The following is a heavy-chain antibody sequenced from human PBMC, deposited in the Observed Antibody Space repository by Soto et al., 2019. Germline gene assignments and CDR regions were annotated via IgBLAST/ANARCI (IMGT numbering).Heavy chain of an antibody. CDR2: ISGSGGST. Sequence: GGSLRLSCTASRFTFSSYIMNWVRQAPVNGLEWISTISGSGGSTYYADSVKGRFTISRDNSKNTLYLQMNSLRAEDTAVYYCAKDGEAGPSRHTFDYWGQGTLVTVSS. CDR3: AKDGEAGPSRHTFDY. J-gene: IGHJ4*02. D-gene: IGHD6-19*01. V-gene: IGHV3-23*01. CDR1: RFTFSSYI.